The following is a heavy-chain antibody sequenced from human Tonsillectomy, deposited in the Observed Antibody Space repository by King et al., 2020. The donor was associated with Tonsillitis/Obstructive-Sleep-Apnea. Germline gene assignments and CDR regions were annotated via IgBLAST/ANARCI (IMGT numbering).Heavy chain of an antibody. CDR3: ARDSSQLDPAYLDY. V-gene: IGHV4-59*01. Sequence: QLQESGPGLVKPSETLSLTCTVSGGSISSYYWSWIRQPPGKGLEWMGYIYYSGSTNYNPSLKSRVTISVDTSKNQFSLKLSSVTAADTAVYYCARDSSQLDPAYLDYWGQGTLVTVSS. J-gene: IGHJ4*02. CDR1: GGSISSYY. CDR2: IYYSGST. D-gene: IGHD2-2*01.